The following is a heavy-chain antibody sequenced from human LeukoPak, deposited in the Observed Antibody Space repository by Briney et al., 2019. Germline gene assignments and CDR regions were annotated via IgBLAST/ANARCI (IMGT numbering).Heavy chain of an antibody. CDR3: ARVRYFDWLPLPFDY. J-gene: IGHJ4*02. CDR2: INPNSGGT. V-gene: IGHV1-2*02. CDR1: GYTFTGYY. D-gene: IGHD3-9*01. Sequence: ASVKVSCKASGYTFTGYYMHWVRQAPGQGLEWMGWINPNSGGTNYAQKFQGRVTMTRDTSISTAYMELSRLRSDDTAVYYCARVRYFDWLPLPFDYWGQGTLVTVSS.